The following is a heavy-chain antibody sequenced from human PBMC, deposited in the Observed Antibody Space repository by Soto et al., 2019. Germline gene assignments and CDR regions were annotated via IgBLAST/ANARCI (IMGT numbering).Heavy chain of an antibody. CDR3: VRGGGGGLFDP. J-gene: IGHJ5*02. CDR1: GFTFGYSC. Sequence: PGGSLRLSCAGPGFTFGYSCMSWIRQAPGKGLEWLSYISPGSRYPAYADSVKGRFTISRDNAKRSLYLQMMSLTAEDTAIYYCVRGGGGGLFDPWGQGTMVTVSS. D-gene: IGHD2-15*01. CDR2: ISPGSRYP. V-gene: IGHV3-11*06.